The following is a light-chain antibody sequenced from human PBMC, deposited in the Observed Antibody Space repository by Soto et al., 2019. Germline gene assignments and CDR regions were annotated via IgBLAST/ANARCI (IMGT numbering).Light chain of an antibody. V-gene: IGKV2-28*01. CDR3: MQALQTPRT. CDR2: LGS. J-gene: IGKJ2*02. Sequence: DIVMTQSPLSLPVTPGEPASISCRASQSLLHSNGYNYLDWYLQKPGQSPQLLIYLGSNRASGVPDRFSVSGAGTEFTLKISRVAAEDVGVYYCMQALQTPRTFGQGTKLEIK. CDR1: QSLLHSNGYNY.